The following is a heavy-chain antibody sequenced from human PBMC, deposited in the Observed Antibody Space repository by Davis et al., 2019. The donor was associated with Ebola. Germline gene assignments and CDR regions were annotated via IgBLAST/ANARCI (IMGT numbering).Heavy chain of an antibody. D-gene: IGHD4-17*01. J-gene: IGHJ4*02. V-gene: IGHV3-33*01. Sequence: GGSLRLSCAASGFTFSSYGMHWVRQAPGKGLEWVAVIWYDGSNKYYADSVKGRFTISRDNSKNTLYLQMNSLRAEDTAVYYCARGPTIYGDFYFDYWGQGTLVTVSS. CDR3: ARGPTIYGDFYFDY. CDR1: GFTFSSYG. CDR2: IWYDGSNK.